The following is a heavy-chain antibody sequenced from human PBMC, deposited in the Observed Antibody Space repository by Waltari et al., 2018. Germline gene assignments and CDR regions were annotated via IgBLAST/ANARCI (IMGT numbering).Heavy chain of an antibody. J-gene: IGHJ6*02. D-gene: IGHD2-15*01. CDR2: IIPIFGTA. V-gene: IGHV1-69*05. CDR1: GGTFSSYA. CDR3: ASMHCSGGSCYAYYYYGMDV. Sequence: QVQLVQSGAEVKKPGSSVKVSCKASGGTFSSYAISWVRQAPGQGLEWMGGIIPIFGTANYAQKFQGRVTITTDESTSTAYMELSSLRSEDTAVYYCASMHCSGGSCYAYYYYGMDVWGQGTTVTVSS.